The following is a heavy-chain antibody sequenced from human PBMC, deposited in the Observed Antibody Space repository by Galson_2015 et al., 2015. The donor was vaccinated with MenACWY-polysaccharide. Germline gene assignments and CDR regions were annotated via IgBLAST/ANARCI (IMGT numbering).Heavy chain of an antibody. Sequence: DNDYWGWFRQPPGKGLEWAGWLYYSGSTKYTPSLESRVTISLDASKNQFSLRLSSVTAADTAVYCCARAPRPDKTFGYFDYWGQGILVTVST. CDR1: DNDY. V-gene: IGHV4-61*01. J-gene: IGHJ4*02. CDR2: LYYSGST. D-gene: IGHD3-16*01. CDR3: ARAPRPDKTFGYFDY.